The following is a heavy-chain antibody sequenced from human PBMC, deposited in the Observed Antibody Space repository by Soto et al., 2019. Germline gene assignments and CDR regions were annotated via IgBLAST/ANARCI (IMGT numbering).Heavy chain of an antibody. D-gene: IGHD6-13*01. CDR2: IRASGDST. J-gene: IGHJ1*01. CDR3: AANSGTSAIATYHH. CDR1: GFTFSSYA. Sequence: EVQLLESGGGLVQPGGSLRLSCAASGFTFSSYAITWVRQAPGKGLEWVSTIRASGDSTYYADSVKGRFTISRDSSKNTLYRQMNSLRADDTAVYYCAANSGTSAIATYHHWGQGTLVTVSS. V-gene: IGHV3-23*01.